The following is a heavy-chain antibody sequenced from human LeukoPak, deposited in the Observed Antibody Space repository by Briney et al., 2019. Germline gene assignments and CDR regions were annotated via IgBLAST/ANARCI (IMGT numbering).Heavy chain of an antibody. D-gene: IGHD3-22*01. J-gene: IGHJ3*02. CDR2: IYYSGST. Sequence: PSQTLSLTCTVSGGSISSGDSGWSWIRQPPGKGLDWIGFIYYSGSTNYNPSLKSRVTISVDTSRNQVSLKLSSVTAADTAVYYCARDRGGYYDSSGYYRPRLFAFDIWGQGTMVTVSS. CDR1: GGSISSGDSG. V-gene: IGHV4-61*08. CDR3: ARDRGGYYDSSGYYRPRLFAFDI.